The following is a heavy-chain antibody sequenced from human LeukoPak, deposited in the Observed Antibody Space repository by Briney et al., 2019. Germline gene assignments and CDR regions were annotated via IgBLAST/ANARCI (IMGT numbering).Heavy chain of an antibody. CDR3: ARTRRTAARAVADY. CDR1: GYTFTSYD. Sequence: ASVKVSCKASGYTFTSYDINWVRQATGQGLEWMGWKNHSSGNTGYAQKFQGRVTMTRNTSISTAYMELSSLRSEDTAVYYCARTRRTAARAVADYWGRGTLVTVSS. J-gene: IGHJ4*02. CDR2: KNHSSGNT. D-gene: IGHD6-19*01. V-gene: IGHV1-8*01.